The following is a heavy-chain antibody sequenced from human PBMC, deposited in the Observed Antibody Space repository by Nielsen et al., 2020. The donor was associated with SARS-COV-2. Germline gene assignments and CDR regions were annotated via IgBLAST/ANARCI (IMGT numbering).Heavy chain of an antibody. V-gene: IGHV3-15*01. Sequence: GESLKISCAASGFTFSNAWMSWVRQAPGKGLEWVGRIKSKTDGGTTDYAAPVKGRFTISRDDSKNTLYLQMNSLKTEDTAVYYCTTGLTRAATKRRYYYYYMDVWGKGTTVTVSS. J-gene: IGHJ6*03. CDR1: GFTFSNAW. D-gene: IGHD2-15*01. CDR3: TTGLTRAATKRRYYYYYMDV. CDR2: IKSKTDGGTT.